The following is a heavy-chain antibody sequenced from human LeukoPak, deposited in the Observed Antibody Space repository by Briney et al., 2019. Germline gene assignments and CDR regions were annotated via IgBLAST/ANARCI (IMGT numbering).Heavy chain of an antibody. CDR1: GGSFXGYY. D-gene: IGHD5-18*01. Sequence: SETLSLTCTVYGGSFXGYYWSWIRQPPXKXLEWIGEINHSGSTNYNPSLKSRVTISVDTSKNQFSLKLSSVTAADTAVYYCARLKIQLWHYDAFDIWGQGTMVTVSS. CDR3: ARLKIQLWHYDAFDI. J-gene: IGHJ3*02. CDR2: INHSGST. V-gene: IGHV4-34*01.